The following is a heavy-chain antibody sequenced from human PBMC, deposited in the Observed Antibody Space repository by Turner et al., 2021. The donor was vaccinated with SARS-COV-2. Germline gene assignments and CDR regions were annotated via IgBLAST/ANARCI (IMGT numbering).Heavy chain of an antibody. CDR2: ISSSSSYI. CDR3: ARDHRPVVVPAAKRAGSYYYGMDV. V-gene: IGHV3-21*01. D-gene: IGHD2-2*01. J-gene: IGHJ6*02. CDR1: GFPFRSLT. Sequence: EVQLVESGGGLVKLGGSLRLPLAASGFPFRSLTLNWVRQAPGKGLEWVSSISSSSSYIYYADSVKGRFTISRDNAKNSLYLQMNSLRAEDTAVYYCARDHRPVVVPAAKRAGSYYYGMDVWGQGTTVTVSS.